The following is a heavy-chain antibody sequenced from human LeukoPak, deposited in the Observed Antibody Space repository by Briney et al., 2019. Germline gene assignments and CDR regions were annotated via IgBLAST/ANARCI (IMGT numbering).Heavy chain of an antibody. Sequence: SETLSLTCAVHGGSFSGYYWSWIRQPPGKGLEWIGEINHSGSTNYNPSLKSRVTISVDTSKNQFSLKLSSVTTAETAVYYCARGRGRWFDPWGQGTLVTVSS. V-gene: IGHV4-34*01. CDR1: GGSFSGYY. CDR2: INHSGST. CDR3: ARGRGRWFDP. D-gene: IGHD3-10*01. J-gene: IGHJ5*02.